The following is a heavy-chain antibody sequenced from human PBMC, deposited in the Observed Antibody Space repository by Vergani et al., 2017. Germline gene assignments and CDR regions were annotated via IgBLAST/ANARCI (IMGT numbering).Heavy chain of an antibody. CDR3: AXIAGSTSCFDAFDI. CDR1: GFSLSTSGMC. CDR2: IDWDDDK. J-gene: IGHJ3*02. V-gene: IGHV2-70*01. Sequence: QVTLRESGPALVKPTQTLRLTCTFSGFSLSTSGMCVSWIRQPPGKALEWLALIDWDDDKYYSTSLKTRLTISKDTSKNQVVLTMTNMDPVDTATYYCAXIAGSTSCFDAFDIWGQGTMVTVSS. D-gene: IGHD2-2*01.